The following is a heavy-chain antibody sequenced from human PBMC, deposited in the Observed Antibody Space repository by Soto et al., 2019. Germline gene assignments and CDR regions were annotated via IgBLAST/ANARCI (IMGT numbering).Heavy chain of an antibody. J-gene: IGHJ4*02. V-gene: IGHV4-34*12. CDR2: IFYTGSS. CDR1: GTSFSDFA. CDR3: ARRENGDYINFFDS. D-gene: IGHD4-17*01. Sequence: PSQTLSLTCAVPGTSFSDFALNCVRQSPGKGLEWIGEIFYTGSSNYRPSLKSRVTMSVDTSKNHFSLSLSEVTAADTGVYYCARRENGDYINFFDSWGQGTLVTVSS.